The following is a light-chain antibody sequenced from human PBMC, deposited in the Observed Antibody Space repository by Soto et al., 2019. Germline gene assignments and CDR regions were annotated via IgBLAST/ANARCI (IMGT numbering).Light chain of an antibody. J-gene: IGLJ1*01. Sequence: QSALTHPASVSGSPGQSITISCTGTSSDVGSYNLVSWYQQHPGKAPKLMIYEGSKRPSGVSNRFSGSKSGNTASLTISGLQAEAEADYYCCSYAGSSTLYVFGTGTKLTVL. CDR1: SSDVGSYNL. V-gene: IGLV2-23*01. CDR3: CSYAGSSTLYV. CDR2: EGS.